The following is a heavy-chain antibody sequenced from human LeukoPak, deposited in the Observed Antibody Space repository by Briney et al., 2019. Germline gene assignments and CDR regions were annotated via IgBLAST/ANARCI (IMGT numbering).Heavy chain of an antibody. CDR1: GFTFSSYS. Sequence: GGSLRLSCAASGFTFSSYSMNWVRQAPGKGLEWVSSISSSSSYIYYADSVKGRFTISRDNAKNSLYLQMNSLRAEDTAVYYCARGFRGVVAGVFDYWGQGTLVTVSS. V-gene: IGHV3-21*01. CDR2: ISSSSSYI. D-gene: IGHD3-10*01. CDR3: ARGFRGVVAGVFDY. J-gene: IGHJ4*02.